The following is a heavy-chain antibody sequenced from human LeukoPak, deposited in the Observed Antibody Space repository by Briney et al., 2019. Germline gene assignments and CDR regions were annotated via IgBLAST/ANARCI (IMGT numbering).Heavy chain of an antibody. J-gene: IGHJ4*02. V-gene: IGHV3-53*01. CDR1: GFTVITND. Sequence: GGSLRLCCAASGFTVITNDMTSVRQAPGKGLEWVSVLYSDGNTKFPDSVQGRFTISRDNSKNTLYLEMNSLSPDDTAVYYCARGVEPLSANTLAYWGQGTLVTVSS. CDR3: ARGVEPLSANTLAY. CDR2: LYSDGNT. D-gene: IGHD1-14*01.